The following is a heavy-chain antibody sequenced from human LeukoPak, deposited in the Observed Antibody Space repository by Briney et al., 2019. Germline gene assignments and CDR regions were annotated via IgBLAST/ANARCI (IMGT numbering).Heavy chain of an antibody. CDR2: INPNSGGT. D-gene: IGHD1-26*01. Sequence: ASVKVSXKASGYTFTGYYMHWVRQAPGQGLEWMGWINPNSGGTNYAQKFQGRVTMTRDTSISTAYMELSRLRSDDTAVYYCARVRSGSYPDAFDIWGQGTMVTVSS. CDR3: ARVRSGSYPDAFDI. V-gene: IGHV1-2*02. J-gene: IGHJ3*02. CDR1: GYTFTGYY.